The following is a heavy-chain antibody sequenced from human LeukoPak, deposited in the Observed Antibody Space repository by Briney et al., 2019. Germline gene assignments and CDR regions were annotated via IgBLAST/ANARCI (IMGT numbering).Heavy chain of an antibody. D-gene: IGHD3-10*02. CDR1: GGSINSYY. J-gene: IGHJ4*02. V-gene: IGHV4-59*01. CDR2: IYYSGRT. CDR3: ARSKYGGPDY. Sequence: PSGTLSLTCTVSGGSINSYYWSWIRQPPGKGLEWIGYIYYSGRTNYNPSLKSRVTISVNTSKNQFSLKLSSVTAADTAVYYCARSKYGGPDYWGQGTLVTVSS.